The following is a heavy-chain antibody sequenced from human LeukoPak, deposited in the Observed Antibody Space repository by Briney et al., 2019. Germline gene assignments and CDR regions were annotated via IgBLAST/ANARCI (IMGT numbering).Heavy chain of an antibody. V-gene: IGHV1-58*01. CDR2: IVVGSGNT. CDR3: AADRVVGASPPSWENY. Sequence: GASVKVSCKASGFTFTSSAVQWVRQARGQRLEWIGWIVVGSGNTNYAQKFQERVTITRDMSTSTAYMELSSLRFEDTAVYYCAADRVVGASPPSWENYWGQGTLVTVSS. D-gene: IGHD1-26*01. J-gene: IGHJ4*02. CDR1: GFTFTSSA.